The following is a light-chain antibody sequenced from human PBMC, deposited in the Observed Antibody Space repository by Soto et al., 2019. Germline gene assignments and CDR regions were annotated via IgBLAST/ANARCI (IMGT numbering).Light chain of an antibody. CDR3: QQTNSFPLT. CDR2: AAS. Sequence: DIQMTQSPSSVSASVGDRVTITCRASQGINNWLAWYQQKPGVAPKLLIYAASSLQSGVPSRFSGSASGTDFTLTISSLQPEDFATYYCQQTNSFPLTFGHGTRLDIK. V-gene: IGKV1D-12*01. CDR1: QGINNW. J-gene: IGKJ5*01.